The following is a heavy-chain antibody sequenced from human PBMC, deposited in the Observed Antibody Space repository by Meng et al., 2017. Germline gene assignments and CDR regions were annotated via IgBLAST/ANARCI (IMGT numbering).Heavy chain of an antibody. CDR3: ARVGRQQLVPAYQLWVTGTTLKKNDY. J-gene: IGHJ4*02. CDR1: GGSISSSSYY. Sequence: SETLSLTCTVSGGSISSSSYYWGWIRQPPGKGLEWIGSIYYSGSTYYNPSLKSRVTISVDTSKNQFSLKLSSVTAADTAVYYCARVGRQQLVPAYQLWVTGTTLKKNDYWGQGTLVTVSS. D-gene: IGHD1-20*01. CDR2: IYYSGST. V-gene: IGHV4-39*07.